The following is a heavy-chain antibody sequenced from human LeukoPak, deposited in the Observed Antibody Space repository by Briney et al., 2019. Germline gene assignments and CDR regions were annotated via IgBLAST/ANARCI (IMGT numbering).Heavy chain of an antibody. CDR3: ARAVVPTAVNNWLDP. CDR1: GFTFSGSA. Sequence: GGSLRLSCAASGFTFSGSAMRWVRQAPGEGLKWVSVISNDETNVFYADSVKGRFTISRDNSRNTLYLQMRSLRAEDTAVYYCARAVVPTAVNNWLDPWGQGTLVTVSS. D-gene: IGHD2-15*01. CDR2: ISNDETNV. J-gene: IGHJ5*02. V-gene: IGHV3-30-3*01.